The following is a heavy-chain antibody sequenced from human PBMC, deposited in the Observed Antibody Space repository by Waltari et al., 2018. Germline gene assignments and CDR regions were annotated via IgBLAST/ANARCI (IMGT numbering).Heavy chain of an antibody. V-gene: IGHV3-23*04. CDR1: GVTFSSYA. CDR2: ISGSGGST. CDR3: AKPSGGLGYYFDY. Sequence: EVQLVESGGGLVQPGGSLILSCAASGVTFSSYAMIAARQAPGKGLEWVSAISGSGGSTYYADSVKGRFTISRDNSKNALYLQMNSLRAEDTAVYYCAKPSGGLGYYFDYWGQGTLVTVSS. D-gene: IGHD6-19*01. J-gene: IGHJ4*02.